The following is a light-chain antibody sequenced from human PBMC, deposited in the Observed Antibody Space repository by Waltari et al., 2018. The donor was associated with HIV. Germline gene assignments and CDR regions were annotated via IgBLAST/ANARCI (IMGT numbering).Light chain of an antibody. CDR3: QSPDSSGTYVG. J-gene: IGLJ2*01. V-gene: IGLV3-25*03. CDR1: ALSKQY. Sequence: SYELTQPPSVSVSPGQTARITCSGDALSKQYAYWYQQKPGQAPMLVKYKDSGGPYGIPERFSGSSSGTTVTFTISGVQAEDEADYYCQSPDSSGTYVGFGGGTKLTVL. CDR2: KDS.